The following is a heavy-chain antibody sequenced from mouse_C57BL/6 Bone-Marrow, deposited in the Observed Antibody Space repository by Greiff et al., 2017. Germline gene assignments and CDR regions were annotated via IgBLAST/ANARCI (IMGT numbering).Heavy chain of an antibody. J-gene: IGHJ2*01. CDR1: GFNIKNTY. V-gene: IGHV14-3*01. D-gene: IGHD3-2*02. Sequence: EVKLVESVAELVRPGASVKLSCTASGFNIKNTYMHWVKQRPEQGLEWIGRIDPANGNTKYAPKFQGKATITADTSSNTAYLQLSSLTSEDTAIYVCARSGSSASGFDYWGQGTTLTVSS. CDR2: IDPANGNT. CDR3: ARSGSSASGFDY.